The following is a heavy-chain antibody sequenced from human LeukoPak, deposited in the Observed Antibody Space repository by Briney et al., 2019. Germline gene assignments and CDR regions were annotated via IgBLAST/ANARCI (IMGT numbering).Heavy chain of an antibody. J-gene: IGHJ4*02. Sequence: GGSLRLSCAASGFTFSDYYMSWIRQAPGKGLEWVSYISSSGNTIYYADSVKGRFTISRDNAKNSLYLQMNSLRAEDTAVYYCARTYDYGDYNYFDYWGQGTLVTVSS. CDR1: GFTFSDYY. CDR2: ISSSGNTI. CDR3: ARTYDYGDYNYFDY. D-gene: IGHD4-17*01. V-gene: IGHV3-11*04.